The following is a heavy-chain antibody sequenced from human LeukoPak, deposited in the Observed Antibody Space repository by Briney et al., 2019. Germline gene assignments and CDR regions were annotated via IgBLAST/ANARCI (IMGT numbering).Heavy chain of an antibody. CDR2: IYYSGST. J-gene: IGHJ5*02. CDR1: GGSISSHY. Sequence: PSETLSLTCTVSGGSISSHYWSWIRQPPGKGLEWIGYIYYSGSTNYNPSLKSRVTISVDTSKNQFSLKLSSVTAADTAVYCCARALATVVIGWFDPWGQGTLVTVSS. CDR3: ARALATVVIGWFDP. D-gene: IGHD4-23*01. V-gene: IGHV4-59*11.